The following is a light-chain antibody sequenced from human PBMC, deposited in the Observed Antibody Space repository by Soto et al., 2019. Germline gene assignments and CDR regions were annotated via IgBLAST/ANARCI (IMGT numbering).Light chain of an antibody. J-gene: IGKJ4*01. CDR1: QNIDNY. CDR3: QQSYTIPLI. V-gene: IGKV1-39*01. Sequence: DMQITQCPSSLSASVGDRVTIPCRGSQNIDNYLNWYQQKPGEAPKLLISAASNLQTGVPSRFSGSRSGTDFSLTISGLQPEDFATYFCQQSYTIPLIFGGGTKVDI. CDR2: AAS.